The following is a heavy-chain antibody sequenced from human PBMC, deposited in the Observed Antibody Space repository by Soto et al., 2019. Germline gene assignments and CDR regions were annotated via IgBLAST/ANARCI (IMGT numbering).Heavy chain of an antibody. Sequence: PGGSLRLSCAASGFTFSSYGMHWVRQAPGKGLEWVAVIWYDGKNIFYADSVKGRFTISKDNSKNPLYLRLTSLTVEDAATYSCARDYGALPADRLQFWGQGTLVTVSS. CDR1: GFTFSSYG. CDR2: IWYDGKNI. V-gene: IGHV3-33*01. D-gene: IGHD3-10*01. J-gene: IGHJ1*01. CDR3: ARDYGALPADRLQF.